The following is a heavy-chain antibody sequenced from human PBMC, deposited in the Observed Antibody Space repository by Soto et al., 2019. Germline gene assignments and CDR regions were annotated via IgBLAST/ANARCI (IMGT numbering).Heavy chain of an antibody. CDR3: ARKGVAFEY. V-gene: IGHV3-48*02. J-gene: IGHJ4*02. CDR1: VFTFSSYS. D-gene: IGHD3-3*01. Sequence: GGSLRLSCASSVFTFSSYSMNWVRQAPGKWLEWISYISTTSSSIYYADSVKGRFTISRDNAKNSLFLQMNSLRDEDTAVYYCARKGVAFEYWGQGALVIVSS. CDR2: ISTTSSSI.